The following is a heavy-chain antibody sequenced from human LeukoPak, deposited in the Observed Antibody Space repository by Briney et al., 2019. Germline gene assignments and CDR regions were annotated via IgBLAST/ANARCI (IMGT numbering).Heavy chain of an antibody. V-gene: IGHV1-8*01. Sequence: GASVKVSCKASGYTLFSYDINWVRQATGQGLEWMGWMNVKSGNTGYAQKFQGRVTMTRNTSISTAYIELTSLRSEDTAVYYCATTPTNSRGWFDPWGQGTLVSVPS. CDR1: GYTLFSYD. D-gene: IGHD2-8*01. CDR3: ATTPTNSRGWFDP. J-gene: IGHJ5*02. CDR2: MNVKSGNT.